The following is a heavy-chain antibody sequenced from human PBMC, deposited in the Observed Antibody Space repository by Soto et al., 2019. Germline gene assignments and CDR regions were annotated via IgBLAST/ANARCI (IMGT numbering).Heavy chain of an antibody. Sequence: GGSLRLSCAASGFTFSSNAMSWVRQTPGKGLEGVSAISGSGGSTYYADSVKGRFTISRDNSKNTLYLQMNSLIAEDTAVYYCAKNIHISSGWYFDSWGQGTLVTVSS. D-gene: IGHD6-19*01. CDR1: GFTFSSNA. CDR2: ISGSGGST. CDR3: AKNIHISSGWYFDS. J-gene: IGHJ4*02. V-gene: IGHV3-23*01.